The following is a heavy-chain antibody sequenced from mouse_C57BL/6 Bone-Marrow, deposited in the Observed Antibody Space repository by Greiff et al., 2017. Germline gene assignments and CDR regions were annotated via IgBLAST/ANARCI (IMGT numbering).Heavy chain of an antibody. CDR3: ARTNYGSSSLYWYFDV. D-gene: IGHD1-1*01. J-gene: IGHJ1*03. CDR2: INPNNGGT. Sequence: EVQLQQSGPELVKPGASVKISCKASGYTFTDYYMNWVKQSHGKSLEWIGDINPNNGGTSYNQKFKGKATLTVDKSSSTAYMELRSLTSEDSAFYYCARTNYGSSSLYWYFDVWGTGTTVTVSS. CDR1: GYTFTDYY. V-gene: IGHV1-26*01.